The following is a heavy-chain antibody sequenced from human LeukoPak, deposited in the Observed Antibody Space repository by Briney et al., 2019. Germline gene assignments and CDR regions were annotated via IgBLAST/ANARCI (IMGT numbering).Heavy chain of an antibody. J-gene: IGHJ5*02. V-gene: IGHV4-4*07. D-gene: IGHD4-17*01. CDR3: ARAIFVDYDQVGFDP. CDR1: GGPLSSYY. Sequence: PSETLSLTCTVHGGPLSSYYWSWIRQPAGKGLEWIGRIYTSGNTNYNPSVKSRVTMSVDTPHNQFSLKLSSVTAADTAVYSCARAIFVDYDQVGFDPWGQGTLVSVSS. CDR2: IYTSGNT.